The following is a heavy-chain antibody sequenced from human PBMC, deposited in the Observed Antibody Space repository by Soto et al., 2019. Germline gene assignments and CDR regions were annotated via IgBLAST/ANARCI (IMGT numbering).Heavy chain of an antibody. D-gene: IGHD3-10*01. V-gene: IGHV3-11*01. CDR1: GFRFSDHY. CDR2: ISGDGTTI. J-gene: IGHJ4*02. Sequence: LRLSCAASGFRFSDHYMTWIRQAPGKGLEWVSKISGDGTTIYYADSVKGRFTVSRDNAKNSVYLQMNSLRAEDTAVYYCASDPYYYASGFWGQGTLVTVSS. CDR3: ASDPYYYASGF.